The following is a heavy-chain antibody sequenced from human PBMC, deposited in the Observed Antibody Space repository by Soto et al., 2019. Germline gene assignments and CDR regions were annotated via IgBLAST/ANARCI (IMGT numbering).Heavy chain of an antibody. Sequence: EVQVLESGGGLVQPGGSLRLSCAGSGFTFINYAMNWVRQAPGKGLEWVSSISGGGDAAFFPDSVRGRFTISRDNSKNTVTQQMNSLGVDDTAVYYCARKILGSTTRPNDWYCDLWGRGTRVTVSS. CDR3: ARKILGSTTRPNDWYCDL. J-gene: IGHJ2*01. V-gene: IGHV3-23*01. CDR1: GFTFINYA. CDR2: ISGGGDAA. D-gene: IGHD7-27*01.